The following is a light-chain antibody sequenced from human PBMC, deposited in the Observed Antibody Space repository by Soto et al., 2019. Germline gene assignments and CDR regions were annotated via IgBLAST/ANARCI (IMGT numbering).Light chain of an antibody. V-gene: IGLV7-46*01. J-gene: IGLJ2*01. Sequence: QAVVTQGPSLTVSPGGTVTLTCGSSTGPVTRDHFPYWIQQKPGQAPRTLIFDTSNKQPWTPARFSGSLLGDKAALTLAGAQAEDEADYYCLVYYGGEAIFGGGTKLTVL. CDR1: TGPVTRDHF. CDR2: DTS. CDR3: LVYYGGEAI.